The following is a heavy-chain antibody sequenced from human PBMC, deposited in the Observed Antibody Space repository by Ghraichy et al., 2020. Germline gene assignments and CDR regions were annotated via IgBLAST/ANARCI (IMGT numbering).Heavy chain of an antibody. V-gene: IGHV4-34*01. Sequence: SQTLSLTCAVYGGSFSGYYWSWIRQPPGKGLEWIGEINHSGSTNYNPSLKSRVTISVDTSKNQFSLKLSSVTAADTAVYYCARGVVIAAAAVRPAEYFQHWGQGTLVTVSS. J-gene: IGHJ1*01. D-gene: IGHD6-13*01. CDR2: INHSGST. CDR1: GGSFSGYY. CDR3: ARGVVIAAAAVRPAEYFQH.